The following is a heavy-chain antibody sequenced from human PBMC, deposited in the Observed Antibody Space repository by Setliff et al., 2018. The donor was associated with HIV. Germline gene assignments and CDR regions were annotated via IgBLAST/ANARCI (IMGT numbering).Heavy chain of an antibody. CDR2: IIPIFGTA. D-gene: IGHD3-10*01. Sequence: SVKVSCKASGGTFSSYAISWVRQAPGQGLEWMGGIIPIFGTANYAQKFQGRVTITADESTSTAYMELSSLRSEDTAAYYCAGVYYYGSGSYNYPYYFDYWGQGTLVTVSS. CDR3: AGVYYYGSGSYNYPYYFDY. V-gene: IGHV1-69*13. CDR1: GGTFSSYA. J-gene: IGHJ4*02.